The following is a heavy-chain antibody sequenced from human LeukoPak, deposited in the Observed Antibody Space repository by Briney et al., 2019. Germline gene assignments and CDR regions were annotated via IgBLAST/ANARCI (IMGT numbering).Heavy chain of an antibody. D-gene: IGHD6-6*01. CDR2: IYWDDDK. J-gene: IGHJ4*02. Sequence: ESGPTLVKPTQTLTLTCTFSGFSLSTSGVGVGWIRQPPGKALEWLALIYWDDDKRYSPSLKSRLTITKDTSKNQVVLTMTNMDPVDTATYYCAHKSRGRWYSSSPQAFDYWGQGTLVTVSS. CDR3: AHKSRGRWYSSSPQAFDY. CDR1: GFSLSTSGVG. V-gene: IGHV2-5*02.